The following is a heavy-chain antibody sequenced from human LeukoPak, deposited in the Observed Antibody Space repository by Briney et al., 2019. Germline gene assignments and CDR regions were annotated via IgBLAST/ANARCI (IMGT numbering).Heavy chain of an antibody. Sequence: GGSLRLSCAASGFSFSNYWMNWVRQAPGKGLEWVANIKQDGGEKYYVDSVKGRFTISRDNAKNSLYLQMSSLRAEDTAVYYCGRADQKWFGESMVDYWGQGTLVTASS. CDR1: GFSFSNYW. J-gene: IGHJ4*02. CDR3: GRADQKWFGESMVDY. V-gene: IGHV3-7*01. D-gene: IGHD3-10*01. CDR2: IKQDGGEK.